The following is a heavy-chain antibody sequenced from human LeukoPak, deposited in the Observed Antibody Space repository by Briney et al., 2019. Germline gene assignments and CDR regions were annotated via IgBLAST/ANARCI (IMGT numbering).Heavy chain of an antibody. CDR3: AREGYYGSGSPPSLYFDY. J-gene: IGHJ4*02. V-gene: IGHV3-30-3*01. D-gene: IGHD3-10*01. CDR2: TSSDLNVK. Sequence: PGGSLGLSCAASGFTFRNYVIHWVRQAPGKGLEWVAVTSSDLNVKLYADSVKGRFTISRDNSRSTLYLQMNSLRPEDTAIYYGAREGYYGSGSPPSLYFDYWGQGTLVTVSS. CDR1: GFTFRNYV.